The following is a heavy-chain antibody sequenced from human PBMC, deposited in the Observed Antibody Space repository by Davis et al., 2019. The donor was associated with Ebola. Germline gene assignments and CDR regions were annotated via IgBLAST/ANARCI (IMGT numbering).Heavy chain of an antibody. V-gene: IGHV3-23*01. CDR2: ISCSGGST. J-gene: IGHJ4*02. D-gene: IGHD6-19*01. Sequence: PGGSLRLSCAASGFSINSYAMSWVRQAPGKGLEWVSGISCSGGSTYYADSVKGRFTISRDNSKNTLYLQMNSLRAEDTAVYYCAVGRKWLVPYFDYWGQGTLVTVSS. CDR1: GFSINSYA. CDR3: AVGRKWLVPYFDY.